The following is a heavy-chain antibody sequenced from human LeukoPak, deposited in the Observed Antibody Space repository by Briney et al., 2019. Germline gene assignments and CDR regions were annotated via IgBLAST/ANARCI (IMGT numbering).Heavy chain of an antibody. CDR2: INSKTDGGTT. V-gene: IGHV3-15*01. Sequence: GGSLRLSCVASGLTFTNAWMSWVRQAPGKGLKWVGHINSKTDGGTTDYAAPVKGRFIISRDCSKHTLYLQMNSLKTDDTAVYYCTKYDTSVNFDYWGQGTLVTVSS. CDR1: GLTFTNAW. CDR3: TKYDTSVNFDY. D-gene: IGHD3-22*01. J-gene: IGHJ4*02.